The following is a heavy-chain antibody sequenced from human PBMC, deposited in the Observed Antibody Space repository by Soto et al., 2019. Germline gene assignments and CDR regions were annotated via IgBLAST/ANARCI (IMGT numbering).Heavy chain of an antibody. D-gene: IGHD6-6*01. CDR2: IYSTETT. Sequence: SWTLSLTSSVSGGSINSYYWSCILQPPGTGLEWIGYIYSTETTKYNPSLKRRVTISVDTSKNQFSLKLSSVTAADTAVYYSARRSLVGRLYSPLFDHWRQGTVVTVSS. CDR1: GGSINSYY. CDR3: ARRSLVGRLYSPLFDH. V-gene: IGHV4-59*01. J-gene: IGHJ4*02.